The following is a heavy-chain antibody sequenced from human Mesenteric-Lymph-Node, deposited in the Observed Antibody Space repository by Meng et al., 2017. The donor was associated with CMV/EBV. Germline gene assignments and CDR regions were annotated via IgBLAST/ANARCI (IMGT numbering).Heavy chain of an antibody. J-gene: IGHJ6*02. V-gene: IGHV3-48*03. CDR3: TRTIAAPGVPPPIYYGMDV. D-gene: IGHD6-13*01. CDR1: GFTFSTYE. Sequence: GESLKISCAASGFTFSTYEMNWVRQAPGKGLEGVSYISSSGSTIYYADPVKGRFTVSRDNAKNSLYLQMNSLRVEDTAVYYCTRTIAAPGVPPPIYYGMDVWGQGTTVTVSS. CDR2: ISSSGSTI.